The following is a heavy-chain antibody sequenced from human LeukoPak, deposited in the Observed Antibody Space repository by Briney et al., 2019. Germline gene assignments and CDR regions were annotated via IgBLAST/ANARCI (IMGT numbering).Heavy chain of an antibody. CDR2: INHSGST. J-gene: IGHJ4*02. CDR3: ARGRSWEPDY. Sequence: PSETLSLTCAVYGGSFSGYYWSWIRQPPGKGLEWIGEINHSGSTNYNPSLKSRVTISVDTSKNQFSLKLSSVTAAGTAVYYCARGRSWEPDYWGQGTLVTVSS. D-gene: IGHD1-26*01. CDR1: GGSFSGYY. V-gene: IGHV4-34*01.